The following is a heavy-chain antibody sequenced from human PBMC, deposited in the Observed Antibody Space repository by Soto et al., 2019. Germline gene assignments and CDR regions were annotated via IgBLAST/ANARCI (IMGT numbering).Heavy chain of an antibody. CDR3: ARDSSGGPLNWCDP. J-gene: IGHJ5*02. CDR2: VQHSGSQ. Sequence: PSGTLSLTCAVSGVSINRGYNRAWRRQPPGEGLEWIGSVQHSGSQYYNPSLQRRVTISMDTSKNHFSLRLKSVTAGDTAVYFCARDSSGGPLNWCDPWGQGTLVTVSS. D-gene: IGHD6-19*01. CDR1: GVSINRGYN. V-gene: IGHV4-38-2*01.